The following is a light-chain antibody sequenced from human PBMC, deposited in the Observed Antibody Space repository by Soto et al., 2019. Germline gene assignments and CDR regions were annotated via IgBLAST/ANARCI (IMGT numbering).Light chain of an antibody. CDR2: GNS. Sequence: QSVLTQPPSESGAPGQRVTISYTGSSSNIGAGYDVHWYQQLPGTAPKLLIYGNSNRPSGVPDRFSGSKSGTSASLAITGLQAEDEAYYYCQSYDSSLSGVVFGGGTKLTLL. V-gene: IGLV1-40*01. J-gene: IGLJ2*01. CDR1: SSNIGAGYD. CDR3: QSYDSSLSGVV.